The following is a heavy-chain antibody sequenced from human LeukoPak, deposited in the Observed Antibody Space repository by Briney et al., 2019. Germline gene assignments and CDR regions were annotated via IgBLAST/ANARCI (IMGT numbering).Heavy chain of an antibody. V-gene: IGHV3-30-3*01. J-gene: IGHJ4*02. D-gene: IGHD3-22*01. Sequence: PGGSLRLSCAASGFTFSSYAVHWVRQAPGKGLEWVAVISYDGSNKYYADSVKGRFTISRDNSKNTLYLQMNSLRAEDTAVYYCARVTITMIVGTFDYWGQGTLVTVSS. CDR2: ISYDGSNK. CDR3: ARVTITMIVGTFDY. CDR1: GFTFSSYA.